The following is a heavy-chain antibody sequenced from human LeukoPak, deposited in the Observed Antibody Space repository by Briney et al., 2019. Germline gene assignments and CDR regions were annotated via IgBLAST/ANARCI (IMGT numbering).Heavy chain of an antibody. D-gene: IGHD3-10*01. Sequence: GGSLRLSCAASGFTFSSYWMHWVRQAPGKGLVWVSRINTDGSSTSYADSVKGRFTISRDNSKNTLYLQMNSLRAEDTAVYYCARDRYYYGSGSYYGYFDYWGQGTLVTVSS. V-gene: IGHV3-74*01. CDR1: GFTFSSYW. J-gene: IGHJ4*02. CDR2: INTDGSST. CDR3: ARDRYYYGSGSYYGYFDY.